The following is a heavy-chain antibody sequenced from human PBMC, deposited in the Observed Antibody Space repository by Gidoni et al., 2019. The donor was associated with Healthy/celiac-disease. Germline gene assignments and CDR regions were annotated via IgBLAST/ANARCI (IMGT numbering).Heavy chain of an antibody. CDR3: TTDAYGDYRFDY. Sequence: EVQLVESGGGWVKPGGSLRLSCAASGLTFSNAWMSWVRQAPGKGLEWVGRIKSKTDGGTTDYAAPVKGRFTISRDDSKNTLYLQMNSLKTEDTAVYYCTTDAYGDYRFDYWGQGTLVTVSS. CDR1: GLTFSNAW. J-gene: IGHJ4*02. D-gene: IGHD4-17*01. V-gene: IGHV3-15*01. CDR2: IKSKTDGGTT.